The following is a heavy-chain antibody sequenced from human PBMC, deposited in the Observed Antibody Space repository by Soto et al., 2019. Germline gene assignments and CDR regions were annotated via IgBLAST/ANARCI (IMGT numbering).Heavy chain of an antibody. D-gene: IGHD3-22*01. Sequence: QLQLQESGSGLVRPSQTLSLSCAVSGGSISSGGYSWNWIRQSPGKGLEWIGYIYHGGSTYSNPSLESRVTLSVDTSKNQFSLRLNSVIAADTAVYYCARDLRSLYHDGSGLDYWGQGILVTVSS. CDR2: IYHGGST. V-gene: IGHV4-30-2*06. J-gene: IGHJ4*02. CDR3: ARDLRSLYHDGSGLDY. CDR1: GGSISSGGYS.